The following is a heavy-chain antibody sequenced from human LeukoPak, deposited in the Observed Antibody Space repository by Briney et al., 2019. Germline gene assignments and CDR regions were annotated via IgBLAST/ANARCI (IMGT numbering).Heavy chain of an antibody. CDR1: GGSISSSSYY. CDR3: ARYCSSTSCYPHFDY. D-gene: IGHD2-2*01. CDR2: IYYSGST. J-gene: IGHJ4*02. V-gene: IGHV4-61*05. Sequence: SETLSLTCTVSGGSISSSSYYWSWIRQPPGKGLEWIGYIYYSGSTNYNPSLKSRVTISVDASKNQFSLKLSSVTAADTAVYYCARYCSSTSCYPHFDYWGQGTLVTVSS.